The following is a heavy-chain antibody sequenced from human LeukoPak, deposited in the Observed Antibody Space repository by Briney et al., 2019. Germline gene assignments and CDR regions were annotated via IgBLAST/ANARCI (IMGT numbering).Heavy chain of an antibody. Sequence: GASVKVSCKASGYTFTSYDINWVRQATGQGLEWMGWMNPNSGNTGYAQKFQGRVTMTRNTSISTAYMELSSLRSEDTAVYYCARSLSGLRYFDWSHYYYYGMDVWGQGTTVTVSS. V-gene: IGHV1-8*01. CDR1: GYTFTSYD. J-gene: IGHJ6*02. CDR2: MNPNSGNT. D-gene: IGHD3-9*01. CDR3: ARSLSGLRYFDWSHYYYYGMDV.